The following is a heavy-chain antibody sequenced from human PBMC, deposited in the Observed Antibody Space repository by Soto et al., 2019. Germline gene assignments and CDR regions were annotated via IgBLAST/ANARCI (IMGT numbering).Heavy chain of an antibody. V-gene: IGHV3-21*01. CDR3: ALDSYYDFCSGFGRVEQNDAFDI. Sequence: GGSLRLSCAASGFTFSSYSMNWVRQAPGKGLEWVSSISSSSSYIYYADSVKGRFTISRDNAKNSLYLEMNSLGAEDTAVYYCALDSYYDFCSGFGRVEQNDAFDIWGKGTMVA. CDR1: GFTFSSYS. CDR2: ISSSSSYI. D-gene: IGHD3-3*01. J-gene: IGHJ3*02.